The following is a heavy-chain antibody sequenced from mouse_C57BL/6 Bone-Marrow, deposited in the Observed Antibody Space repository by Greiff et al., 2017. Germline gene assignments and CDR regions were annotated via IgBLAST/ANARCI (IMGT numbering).Heavy chain of an antibody. J-gene: IGHJ1*03. CDR2: IYPGSGST. D-gene: IGHD2-3*01. CDR3: ASDGYHIWYFDV. V-gene: IGHV1-55*01. Sequence: QVQLKQPGAELVKPGASVKMSCKASGYTFTSYWITWVKQRPGQGLEWIGDIYPGSGSTNYNEKFKSKATLTVDTSSSSAYMQLSSLTSEDSAVYYCASDGYHIWYFDVWGTGTTGTVSS. CDR1: GYTFTSYW.